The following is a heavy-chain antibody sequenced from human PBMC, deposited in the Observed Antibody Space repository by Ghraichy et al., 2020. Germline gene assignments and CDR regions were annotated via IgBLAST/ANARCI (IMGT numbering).Heavy chain of an antibody. D-gene: IGHD3-16*01. V-gene: IGHV4-59*08. CDR3: ARRGGYPLGAFDI. CDR1: GGSISDYY. J-gene: IGHJ3*02. Sequence: SETLSLTCTVSGGSISDYYWSWIRQGPGKELEWIGYIYYSESANYNPSLKSRVIISIDRSRNQFSLKLNSVTAADTAVYYCARRGGYPLGAFDIWGQGTVVTVSS. CDR2: IYYSESA.